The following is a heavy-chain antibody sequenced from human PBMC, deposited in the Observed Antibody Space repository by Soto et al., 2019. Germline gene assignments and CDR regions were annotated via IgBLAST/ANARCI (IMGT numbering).Heavy chain of an antibody. J-gene: IGHJ3*02. CDR3: AKDIVVLVALGDAFDI. Sequence: PGGSLRLSCAASGLTFSRAWMNWVRQTPGKGLEWVGRIKSQINGGTRDYAAPVKGRFTISRDNSKNTLYLQMNSLRAEDTAVYYCAKDIVVLVALGDAFDIWGQGTMVTVSS. CDR1: GLTFSRAW. V-gene: IGHV3-15*07. D-gene: IGHD2-15*01. CDR2: IKSQINGGTR.